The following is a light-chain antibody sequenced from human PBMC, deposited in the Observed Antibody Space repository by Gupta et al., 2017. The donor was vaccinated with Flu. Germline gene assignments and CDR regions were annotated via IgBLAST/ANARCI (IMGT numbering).Light chain of an antibody. Sequence: TSSCCGSSSDMGCNYVFWYQQVTGTAPKLLMYRNNQRPSGVPERFSGSNSGTSASLTISGLRAEDEADYYCAVSDASRRCRVFGGGTKLTVL. CDR1: SSDMGCNY. J-gene: IGLJ3*02. V-gene: IGLV1-47*01. CDR2: RNN. CDR3: AVSDASRRCRV.